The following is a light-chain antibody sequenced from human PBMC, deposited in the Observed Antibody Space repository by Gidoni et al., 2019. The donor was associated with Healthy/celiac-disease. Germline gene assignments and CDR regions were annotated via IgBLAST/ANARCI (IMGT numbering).Light chain of an antibody. Sequence: EITLTQSPASPSLSPGVRATFSCRASQSVSSYLAWYQQKPGQAPRLLIYDASNRATGIPARFSGSGSGTDFTLTISSLEPEDFAVYYCQQRSNWPLITFGQGTRLEIK. J-gene: IGKJ5*01. CDR2: DAS. CDR3: QQRSNWPLIT. CDR1: QSVSSY. V-gene: IGKV3-11*01.